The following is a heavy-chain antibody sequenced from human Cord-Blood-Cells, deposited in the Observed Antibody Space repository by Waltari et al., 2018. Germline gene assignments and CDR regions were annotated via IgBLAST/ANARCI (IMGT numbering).Heavy chain of an antibody. D-gene: IGHD6-6*01. CDR3: AREGEQLVHRDAFDI. CDR1: GYTCTGYY. Sequence: QVQLVQSGAEVKKPGSSVKVSCQASGYTCTGYYMTWVRQAPGQGLEWMGWINPNSGGTNYAQKFQGRVTMTRDTSISTAYMELSRLRSDDTAVYYCAREGEQLVHRDAFDIWGQGTMVTVSS. J-gene: IGHJ3*02. CDR2: INPNSGGT. V-gene: IGHV1-2*02.